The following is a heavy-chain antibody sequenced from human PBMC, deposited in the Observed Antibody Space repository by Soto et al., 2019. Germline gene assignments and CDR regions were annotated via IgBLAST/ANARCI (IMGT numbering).Heavy chain of an antibody. CDR2: IYYSGST. CDR3: AKNDDHGSSYHGMDV. CDR1: GGYINSYY. J-gene: IGHJ6*01. D-gene: IGHD4-17*01. V-gene: IGHV4-59*01. Sequence: SETLSLTCTVSGGYINSYYWNWIRQPPGKGLEWIGYIYYSGSTNYNPSLKSRVVISVDTSKNQFSLKLRSVTAADTAMYYCAKNDDHGSSYHGMDVWGQGTTVTVSS.